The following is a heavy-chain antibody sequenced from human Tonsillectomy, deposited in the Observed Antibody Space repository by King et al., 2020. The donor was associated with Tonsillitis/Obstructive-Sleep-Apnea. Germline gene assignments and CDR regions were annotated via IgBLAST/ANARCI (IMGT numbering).Heavy chain of an antibody. D-gene: IGHD4-17*01. CDR3: VKDIGGDPWPGAFDI. V-gene: IGHV3-9*01. Sequence: VQLVESGGGLVQPGRSLRLSCAPSGFTFDDYAMHWVRQAPGKGLEWVASISWNSGRIGYVDSVKGRFTISRDNAKNSPYLQMNSLRAEDTAFYYCVKDIGGDPWPGAFDIWGQGTMVTVSS. CDR1: GFTFDDYA. J-gene: IGHJ3*02. CDR2: ISWNSGRI.